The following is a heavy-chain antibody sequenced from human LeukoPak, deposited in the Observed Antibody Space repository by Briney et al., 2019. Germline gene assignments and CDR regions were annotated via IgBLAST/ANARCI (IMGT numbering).Heavy chain of an antibody. Sequence: GSSVKVSCKASGGTFSSYAISWVRQAPGQGLEWMGGIIPIFGTANYAQKFQGRVTITADESTSTAYMELSSLRSEDTAVYYCARDYDSSGYYLGYFDYWGQGTLVTVSS. D-gene: IGHD3-22*01. V-gene: IGHV1-69*01. J-gene: IGHJ4*02. CDR3: ARDYDSSGYYLGYFDY. CDR1: GGTFSSYA. CDR2: IIPIFGTA.